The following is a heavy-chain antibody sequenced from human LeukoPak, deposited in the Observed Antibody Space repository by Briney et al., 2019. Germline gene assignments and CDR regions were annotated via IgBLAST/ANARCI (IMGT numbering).Heavy chain of an antibody. J-gene: IGHJ4*02. CDR2: MTGDGATT. CDR1: GFTLSSYA. V-gene: IGHV3-23*01. Sequence: GGSLRLSCAASGFTLSSYAMSWVRQGPGKGLEWVSAMTGDGATTYYADSMKGRFTISRDNSKNTLYLQINSLGAEDTAVYYCAKDRLGAVLYFDCWGQGTLVTVSS. CDR3: AKDRLGAVLYFDC. D-gene: IGHD1-26*01.